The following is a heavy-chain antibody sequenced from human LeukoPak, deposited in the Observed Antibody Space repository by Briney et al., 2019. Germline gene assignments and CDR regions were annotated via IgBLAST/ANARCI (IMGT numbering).Heavy chain of an antibody. CDR1: GFTFSSYS. V-gene: IGHV3-21*01. CDR2: ISSSSSYI. CDR3: ARWGQQTCYYYGMDV. Sequence: GGSLRLSCAASGFTFSSYSMNWVRQAPGKGLEWVSSISSSSSYIYYADSVKGRFTISRDNAKNSLYLQMNSLRAEDTAVYYCARWGQQTCYYYGMDVWGQGTTVTVSS. D-gene: IGHD3-16*01. J-gene: IGHJ6*02.